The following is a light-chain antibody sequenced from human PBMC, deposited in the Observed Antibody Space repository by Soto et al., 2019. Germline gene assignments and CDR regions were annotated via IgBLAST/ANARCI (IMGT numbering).Light chain of an antibody. CDR3: QQYYTNPFT. V-gene: IGKV4-1*01. CDR2: WAS. CDR1: QSVLYSSNNRNY. J-gene: IGKJ4*01. Sequence: DIVMTQSPDSLAVSLGERATINCKSSQSVLYSSNNRNYLAWYQQKPGQPPKLLINWASTRESGVPDRFSGSGSGTDFNLTISSLQAEDVAVYYCQQYYTNPFTFGGGTKVEI.